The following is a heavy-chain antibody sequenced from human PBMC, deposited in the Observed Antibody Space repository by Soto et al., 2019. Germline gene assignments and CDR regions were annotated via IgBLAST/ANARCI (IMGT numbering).Heavy chain of an antibody. CDR2: INQDGSRK. CDR3: ARDSYAPHV. D-gene: IGHD4-17*01. Sequence: GGSLRLSCETSGFTFSNDWMTWVRQTPGKGLEWLTNINQDGSRKYYADSVKGRFTVSRDNAKNSLYLQMNSLRAEDTAVYYCARDSYAPHVWGQGTTVTVSS. CDR1: GFTFSNDW. V-gene: IGHV3-7*01. J-gene: IGHJ6*02.